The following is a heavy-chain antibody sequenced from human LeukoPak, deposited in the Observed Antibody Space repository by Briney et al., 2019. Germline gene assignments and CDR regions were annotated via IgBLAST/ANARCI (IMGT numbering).Heavy chain of an antibody. Sequence: SDTLSLTCAVSGYSISSSNWWGWIRQPPGKGLEWIGYIYYSGTTYYNPSLKSRVTMSVDTSKNQFSLKLSSVTAADTAVYYCARQETVDTAMVTYWGQGTLVTVSS. CDR3: ARQETVDTAMVTY. CDR1: GYSISSSNW. J-gene: IGHJ4*02. V-gene: IGHV4-28*01. D-gene: IGHD5-18*01. CDR2: IYYSGTT.